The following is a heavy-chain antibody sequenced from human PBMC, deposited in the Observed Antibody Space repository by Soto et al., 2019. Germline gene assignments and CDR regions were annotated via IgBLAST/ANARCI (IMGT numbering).Heavy chain of an antibody. D-gene: IGHD6-19*01. CDR3: AKALPYSSGWYVENYFDY. CDR1: GFTFSSYG. Sequence: GGSLRLSCAASGFTFSSYGMHWVRQAPGKGLEWVAVISYDGSNKYYAESVKGRFTISRDNSKNTLYLQMNSLRAEDTAVYYCAKALPYSSGWYVENYFDYWGQGTLVTVSS. CDR2: ISYDGSNK. V-gene: IGHV3-30*18. J-gene: IGHJ4*02.